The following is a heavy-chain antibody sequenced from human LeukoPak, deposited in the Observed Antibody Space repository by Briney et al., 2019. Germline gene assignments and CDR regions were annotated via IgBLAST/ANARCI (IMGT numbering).Heavy chain of an antibody. CDR3: ARQVLLPHAGMITFGGVIVTFDY. CDR1: GGSFSGYY. J-gene: IGHJ4*02. D-gene: IGHD3-16*02. V-gene: IGHV4-34*01. Sequence: SETLSLTCAVYGGSFSGYYWSWIRQPPGKGLEWIGSIYYSGSTYYNPSLKSRVTISVGTSKNQFSLKLSSVTAADTAVYYCARQVLLPHAGMITFGGVIVTFDYWGQGTLVTVSS. CDR2: IYYSGST.